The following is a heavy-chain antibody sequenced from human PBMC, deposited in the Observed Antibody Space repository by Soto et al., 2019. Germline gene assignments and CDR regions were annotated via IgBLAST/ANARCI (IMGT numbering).Heavy chain of an antibody. V-gene: IGHV5-51*01. CDR3: ARHSGPLSCGGDCVPFDY. CDR2: IYPGDSDA. CDR1: GYRFTGYW. D-gene: IGHD2-21*02. Sequence: PGESLKISCTGSGYRFTGYWIGWVRQMPGKGLEWMGIIYPGDSDARYSPSFQGRVTISADKSISTAYLHWNSLKTSDAAMYYCARHSGPLSCGGDCVPFDYWGQGTLVTVSS. J-gene: IGHJ4*02.